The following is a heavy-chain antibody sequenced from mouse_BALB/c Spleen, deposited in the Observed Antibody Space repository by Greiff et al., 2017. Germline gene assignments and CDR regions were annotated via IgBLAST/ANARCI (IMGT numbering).Heavy chain of an antibody. CDR1: GFTFSSFG. V-gene: IGHV5-17*02. CDR3: ARPYYGACFAY. CDR2: ISSGSSTI. J-gene: IGHJ3*01. Sequence: EVKLMESGGGLVQPGGSRKLSCAASGFTFSSFGMHWVRQAPEKGLEWVAYISSGSSTIYYADTVKGRFTISRDNPKNTLFLQMTSLRSEDTAMYYCARPYYGACFAYWGQGTLVTVSA. D-gene: IGHD2-10*01.